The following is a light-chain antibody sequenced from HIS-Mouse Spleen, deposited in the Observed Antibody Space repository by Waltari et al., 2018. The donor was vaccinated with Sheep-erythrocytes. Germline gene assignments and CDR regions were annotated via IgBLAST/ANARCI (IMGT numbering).Light chain of an antibody. CDR3: CSYAGSSTPWV. V-gene: IGLV2-23*01. Sequence: QSALTQPASVSGSPGQSITISCTGTSSDVGRYNLLPWYQQHPGKAPKLMIYEGSKRPSGVSNRFSGSKSGNTASLTISGLQAEDEADYYCCSYAGSSTPWVFGGGTKLTVL. J-gene: IGLJ3*02. CDR1: SSDVGRYNL. CDR2: EGS.